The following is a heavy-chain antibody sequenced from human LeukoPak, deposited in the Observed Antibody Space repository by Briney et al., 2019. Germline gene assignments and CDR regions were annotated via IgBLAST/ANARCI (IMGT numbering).Heavy chain of an antibody. CDR1: GFTFSSYE. Sequence: GGSLRLSCAASGFTFSSYEMNWVRQAPGKGLDWVSTITTDVATYYADSVKGRFTISRDNSKNTVDLQMNSLRAEDTAVYYCARLEWELLSFDYWGQGTLVTVSS. CDR2: ITTDVAT. J-gene: IGHJ4*02. D-gene: IGHD1-26*01. CDR3: ARLEWELLSFDY. V-gene: IGHV3-48*03.